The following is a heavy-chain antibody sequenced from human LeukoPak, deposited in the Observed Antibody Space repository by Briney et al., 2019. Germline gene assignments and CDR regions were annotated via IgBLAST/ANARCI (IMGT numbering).Heavy chain of an antibody. Sequence: PGGSLRLSCAASGFTFSSYAMSWVRQAPGKGLEWVSGITASGDSTYYGDSVKGRFTMSRDNSKNTVYQQMNSLRAEDTAVYYCAKLGITMIGGVWGKGTTVTISS. V-gene: IGHV3-23*01. J-gene: IGHJ6*04. CDR1: GFTFSSYA. D-gene: IGHD3-10*02. CDR2: ITASGDST. CDR3: AKLGITMIGGV.